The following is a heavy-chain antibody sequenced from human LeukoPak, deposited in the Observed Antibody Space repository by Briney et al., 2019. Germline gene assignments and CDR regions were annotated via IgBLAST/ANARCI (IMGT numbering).Heavy chain of an antibody. J-gene: IGHJ3*02. CDR2: IKQDGSEK. D-gene: IGHD3-3*01. V-gene: IGHV3-7*01. CDR1: GFTFSSYW. CDR3: AKARGVRAGVASSGAFDI. Sequence: GGSLRLSCAASGFTFSSYWMNWVRQAPGKGLEWVANIKQDGSEKYYVDSLKGRFTSSRDNSKNTLYLQMNSLRAEDTAVYYCAKARGVRAGVASSGAFDIWGQGTMVTVSS.